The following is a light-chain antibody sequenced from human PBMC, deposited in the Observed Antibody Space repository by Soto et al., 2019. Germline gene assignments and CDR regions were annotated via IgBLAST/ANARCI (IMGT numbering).Light chain of an antibody. CDR3: FSFTSTNTHV. CDR2: ETS. J-gene: IGLJ1*01. Sequence: QSVLTQPASVSGSPGQSVTISCTGTSSDFGSYKFVSWYQRHPGKVPKVIIYETSKRPSGVSDRFSGSKSGNTASLTISGLQAEDEADYYCFSFTSTNTHVFGSGTKVTVL. V-gene: IGLV2-23*01. CDR1: SSDFGSYKF.